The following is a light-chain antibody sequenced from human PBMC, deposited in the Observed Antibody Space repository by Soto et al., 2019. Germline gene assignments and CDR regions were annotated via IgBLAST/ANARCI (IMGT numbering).Light chain of an antibody. Sequence: EIALTQSPVTLSLSPGERATLSCMASQSINNYLAWYQQKPGQAPRLPIYDASSRATGIPDRFSGSGSGTDFTLTISRLEPEDFAVYYCQQYGSSRTFGQGTKVDIK. CDR2: DAS. CDR3: QQYGSSRT. CDR1: QSINNY. V-gene: IGKV3-20*01. J-gene: IGKJ1*01.